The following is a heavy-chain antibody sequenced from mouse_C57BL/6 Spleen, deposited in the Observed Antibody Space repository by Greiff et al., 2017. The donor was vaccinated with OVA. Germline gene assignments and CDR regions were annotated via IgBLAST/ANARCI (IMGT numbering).Heavy chain of an antibody. J-gene: IGHJ2*01. CDR3: AREDSYRYFDY. D-gene: IGHD1-1*01. Sequence: QVQLKESGPELVKPGASVKLSCKASGYTFTSYDINWVKQRPGQGLEWIGWIYPRDGSTKYNEKFKGKATLTVDTYSSTAYMELHSLTSEDSAVYFCAREDSYRYFDYWGQGTTLTVSS. CDR2: IYPRDGST. V-gene: IGHV1-85*01. CDR1: GYTFTSYD.